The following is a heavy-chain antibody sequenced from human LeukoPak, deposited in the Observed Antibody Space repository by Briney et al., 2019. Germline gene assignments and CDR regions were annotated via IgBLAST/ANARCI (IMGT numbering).Heavy chain of an antibody. CDR3: ARDPPGYSGYENRFDY. J-gene: IGHJ4*02. CDR2: ISDSGSSI. Sequence: PGGSLRLSCAASGFTFSNYEMNWVRQAPGKGLEWVSYISDSGSSIYYADSVKGRFTISRDNAKNSLFLQMNSLTAGDTAVYYCARDPPGYSGYENRFDYWGQGTLVNVSS. V-gene: IGHV3-48*03. D-gene: IGHD5-12*01. CDR1: GFTFSNYE.